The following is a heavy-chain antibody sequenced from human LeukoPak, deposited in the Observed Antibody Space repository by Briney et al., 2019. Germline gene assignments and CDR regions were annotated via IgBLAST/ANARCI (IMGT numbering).Heavy chain of an antibody. J-gene: IGHJ4*02. D-gene: IGHD6-13*01. V-gene: IGHV3-33*01. Sequence: GGSLRLSCVVSGLRIRNYGMHWVRQAPGKGLEWVAVIWYDGSNKYYADSVKGRFTISRDNSKNTLYLQMNSLRAEDTAVYYCARGWSSSWPFFDYWGQGTLVTVSS. CDR3: ARGWSSSWPFFDY. CDR2: IWYDGSNK. CDR1: GLRIRNYG.